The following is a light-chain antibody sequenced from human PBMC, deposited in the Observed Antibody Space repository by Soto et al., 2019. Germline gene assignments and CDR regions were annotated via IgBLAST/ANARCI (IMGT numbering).Light chain of an antibody. CDR1: SRDVGAYKH. CDR3: CSYAGRNNYV. Sequence: SVLTQPRSVSGSPGQSVSISCNGTSRDVGAYKHVSWYQHHPGKAPKLLIYSVTARPSGVPDRFSGSKSGNTASLAISGLQADDEADYFCCSYAGRNNYVFGPGTKVTVL. CDR2: SVT. V-gene: IGLV2-11*01. J-gene: IGLJ1*01.